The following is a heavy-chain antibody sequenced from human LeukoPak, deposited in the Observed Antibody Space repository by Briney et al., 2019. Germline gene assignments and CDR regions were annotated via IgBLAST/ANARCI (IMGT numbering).Heavy chain of an antibody. CDR2: ISYGGSHK. CDR3: AKDREWLSNWLDP. J-gene: IGHJ5*02. V-gene: IGHV3-30*04. Sequence: PGGSLRLSCAASGFSFSSYAMHWVRQAPGKGLEWVAVISYGGSHKYYADSVKGRFTISRDNSKNTLYLQMNSLRAEDTAVYYCAKDREWLSNWLDPWGQGTLVTVSS. D-gene: IGHD3-3*01. CDR1: GFSFSSYA.